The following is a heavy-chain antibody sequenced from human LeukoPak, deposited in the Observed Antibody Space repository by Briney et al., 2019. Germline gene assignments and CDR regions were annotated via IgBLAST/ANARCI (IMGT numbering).Heavy chain of an antibody. J-gene: IGHJ4*02. D-gene: IGHD3-10*01. Sequence: GWSLRLSCAASGFTFSSYDMHWVRQATGKGLEWVSAIGTAGDTYYPGSVKGRFTISRENAKNSLYLQINSLRAGDTAVYYCARGASSGEYFDYWGQGTLVTVSS. CDR2: IGTAGDT. CDR1: GFTFSSYD. V-gene: IGHV3-13*01. CDR3: ARGASSGEYFDY.